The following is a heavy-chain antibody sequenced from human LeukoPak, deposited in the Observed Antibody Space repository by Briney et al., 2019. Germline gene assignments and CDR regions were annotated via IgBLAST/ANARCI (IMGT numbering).Heavy chain of an antibody. CDR3: ARERGSAAAATDS. D-gene: IGHD6-13*01. J-gene: IGHJ4*02. Sequence: NPGGSLRLSCAASGFSFSSYSMNWVRQAPGKGLEWVSYISSSSSTIYYADSVKGRFTISRDNAKNSLYLQMNSLRAEDTAVYYCARERGSAAAATDSWGQGTLVTVSS. V-gene: IGHV3-48*01. CDR1: GFSFSSYS. CDR2: ISSSSSTI.